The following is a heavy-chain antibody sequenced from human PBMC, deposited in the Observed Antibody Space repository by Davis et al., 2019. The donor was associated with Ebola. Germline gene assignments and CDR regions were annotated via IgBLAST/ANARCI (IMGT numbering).Heavy chain of an antibody. CDR1: GFTFSSYS. Sequence: GESLKISCAASGFTFSSYSMNWVRQAPGKGLEWVSSISSSSSYIYYADSVKGRFTISRDNAKNSLYLQMNSLRAEDTAVYYCARAGDIVVVPAAGFYYYYYMDVWGKGTTVTVSS. CDR3: ARAGDIVVVPAAGFYYYYYMDV. J-gene: IGHJ6*03. CDR2: ISSSSSYI. V-gene: IGHV3-21*01. D-gene: IGHD2-2*01.